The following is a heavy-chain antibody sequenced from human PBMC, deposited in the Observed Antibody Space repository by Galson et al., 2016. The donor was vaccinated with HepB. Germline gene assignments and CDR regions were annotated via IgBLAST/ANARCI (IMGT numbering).Heavy chain of an antibody. CDR3: AVARFLEWFTFDY. CDR1: ELTFSSYA. CDR2: ISGNGGSI. V-gene: IGHV3-23*01. D-gene: IGHD3-3*01. Sequence: SLRLSCAASELTFSSYAMSWVRQTPGKGLEWVSAISGNGGSIYNADSVKGRFTISRDNSKNTLYLQMNSLRAEDTAVYYCAVARFLEWFTFDYWGQGTLVTVSS. J-gene: IGHJ4*02.